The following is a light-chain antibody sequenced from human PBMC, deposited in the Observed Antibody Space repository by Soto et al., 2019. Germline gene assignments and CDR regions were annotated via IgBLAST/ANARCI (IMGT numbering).Light chain of an antibody. J-gene: IGKJ2*01. V-gene: IGKV1-39*01. CDR2: AAS. CDR1: QSISSS. CDR3: QQTFTTPHT. Sequence: DIQMTQSPSTLSGSVGDRVTITCRASQSISSSLNWYQQKPGKAPRLLIYAASTLQSGVPSGFSGSGSGTDFALTISSLQPENFATYYCQQTFTTPHTFGQGTKVDIK.